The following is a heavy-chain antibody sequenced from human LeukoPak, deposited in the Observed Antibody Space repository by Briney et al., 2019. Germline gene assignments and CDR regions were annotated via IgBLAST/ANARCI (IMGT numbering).Heavy chain of an antibody. J-gene: IGHJ5*02. CDR2: VHHTGST. CDR1: GYSISRGYY. Sequence: SETLSLTCNVSGYSISRGYYWGWIRQPPGKGLEWIGSVHHTGSTYYNPSLRSRVSISVDKSTNHISLEVTSVTAADAAVYYCARDWGFGDSEDWFDPWGQGTLVTVSS. CDR3: ARDWGFGDSEDWFDP. D-gene: IGHD3-10*01. V-gene: IGHV4-38-2*02.